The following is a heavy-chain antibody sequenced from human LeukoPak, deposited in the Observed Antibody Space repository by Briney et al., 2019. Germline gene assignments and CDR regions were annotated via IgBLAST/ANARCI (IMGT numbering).Heavy chain of an antibody. Sequence: SETLSLTCTVSGGSISSYYWSWIRQPPGKGLEWIGYIYYSGSTNYNPSLKSRVTISVDTSKNQFSLKLSSVTAADTAVYYCARSPYDILTGAPFDLWGRGTLVTVSS. CDR1: GGSISSYY. D-gene: IGHD3-9*01. CDR3: ARSPYDILTGAPFDL. CDR2: IYYSGST. J-gene: IGHJ2*01. V-gene: IGHV4-59*08.